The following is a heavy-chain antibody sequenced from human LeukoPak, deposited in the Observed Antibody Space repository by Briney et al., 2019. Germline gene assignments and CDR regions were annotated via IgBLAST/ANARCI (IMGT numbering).Heavy chain of an antibody. J-gene: IGHJ3*02. V-gene: IGHV3-23*01. D-gene: IGHD3-22*01. CDR3: AKAGGYYDSSGYYSRLPVPDAFDI. CDR2: ISGSGGST. Sequence: GASLRLSCAAFGFTFSSYAMSWVRQAPGKGLEWVSAISGSGGSTYYADSVKGRFTISRDNSKNTLYLQMNSLRAEDTAVYYCAKAGGYYDSSGYYSRLPVPDAFDIWGQGTMVTVSS. CDR1: GFTFSSYA.